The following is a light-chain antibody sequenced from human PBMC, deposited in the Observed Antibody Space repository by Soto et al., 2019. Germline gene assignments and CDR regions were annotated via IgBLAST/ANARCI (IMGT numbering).Light chain of an antibody. Sequence: DIQMTQSPSTLSASVGDRVTITCRASQGISSWLAWYQQKPGKAPKLLIYKRSNLESGVPSRFSGSGSGTEFSLTISSLQPDDFATYYCQQYKSFSLTFGGGTRVEVK. CDR1: QGISSW. J-gene: IGKJ4*01. CDR3: QQYKSFSLT. V-gene: IGKV1-5*03. CDR2: KRS.